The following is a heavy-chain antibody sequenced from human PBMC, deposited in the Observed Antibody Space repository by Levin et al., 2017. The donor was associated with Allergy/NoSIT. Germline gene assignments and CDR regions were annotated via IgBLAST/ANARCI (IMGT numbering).Heavy chain of an antibody. CDR1: GFTFSNAW. CDR2: IKSKTDGGTT. V-gene: IGHV3-15*01. J-gene: IGHJ4*02. D-gene: IGHD2-15*01. CDR3: TTVLDIVVVVAATRTPFDY. Sequence: GGSLRLSCAASGFTFSNAWMSWVRQAPGKGLEWVGRIKSKTDGGTTDYAAPVKGRFTISRDDSKNTLYLQMNSLKTEDTAVYYCTTVLDIVVVVAATRTPFDYWGQGTLVTVSS.